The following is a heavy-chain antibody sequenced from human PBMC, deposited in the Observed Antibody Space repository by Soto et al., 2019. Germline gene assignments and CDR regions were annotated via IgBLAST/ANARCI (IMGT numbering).Heavy chain of an antibody. V-gene: IGHV4-34*01. CDR2: INHSGSP. Sequence: SETLSLTCAVYGGSFSGYYWSWIRQPPGKGLEWIGEINHSGSPNYNPSPKSRVTISVHTSKNQFSLKLSSVTAADTAVYYCGRVSNQGVPAAIDYWGQGTLVTVSS. CDR3: GRVSNQGVPAAIDY. D-gene: IGHD2-2*01. J-gene: IGHJ4*02. CDR1: GGSFSGYY.